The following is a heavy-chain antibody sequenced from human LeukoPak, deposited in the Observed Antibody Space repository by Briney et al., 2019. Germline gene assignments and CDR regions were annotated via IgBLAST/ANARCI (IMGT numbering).Heavy chain of an antibody. Sequence: SETLSLTCTVSGYSISSGYYWGWIRQPPGKGLEWIGSIYHSGSTYYNPSLKSRVTISVDTSKNQFSLKLSSVTAADTAVYYCAREPYYYDSSGYLDAFDIWGQGTMVTVSS. J-gene: IGHJ3*02. CDR1: GYSISSGYY. D-gene: IGHD3-22*01. CDR2: IYHSGST. V-gene: IGHV4-38-2*02. CDR3: AREPYYYDSSGYLDAFDI.